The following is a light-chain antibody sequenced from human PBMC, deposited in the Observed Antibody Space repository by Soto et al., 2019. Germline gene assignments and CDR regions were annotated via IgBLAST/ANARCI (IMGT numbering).Light chain of an antibody. V-gene: IGKV3-20*01. CDR1: RGVCSSY. CDR3: QQYGSSGT. J-gene: IGKJ1*01. CDR2: GAS. Sequence: EIVLSQSPGPLSLSAGESATLSCMVSRGVCSSYLAWYQQKPGQAPRLLNYGASNGSSGIPGRFSGSGCGTDLPLTIRIVEPEDFAVYYFQQYGSSGTFGQGTKVDIK.